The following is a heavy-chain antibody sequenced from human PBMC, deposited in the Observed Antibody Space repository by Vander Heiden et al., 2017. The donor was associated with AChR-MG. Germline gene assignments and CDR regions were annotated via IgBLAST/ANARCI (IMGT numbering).Heavy chain of an antibody. J-gene: IGHJ5*02. V-gene: IGHV4-39*01. D-gene: IGHD3-3*01. Sequence: QLQLQESGPGLVKPSETLSLTCTVPCGPTSSSSYYWGWIRQPPGKGLEWIGSIYYSGSTYYNPSLKSRVTISVDTSKNQFSLKLSSVTAADTAVYYCARHQTYDFWSGAGWFDPWGQGTLVTVSS. CDR3: ARHQTYDFWSGAGWFDP. CDR1: CGPTSSSSYY. CDR2: IYYSGST.